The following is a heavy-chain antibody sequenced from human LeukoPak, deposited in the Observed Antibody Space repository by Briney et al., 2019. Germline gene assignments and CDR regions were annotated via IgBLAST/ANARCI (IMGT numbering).Heavy chain of an antibody. V-gene: IGHV1-2*02. CDR1: GYTFTGYY. CDR3: ARLVYDSSGYYHNWFDP. CDR2: INPNSGGT. J-gene: IGHJ5*02. Sequence: EASVKVSCKASGYTFTGYYMHWVRQDPGQGLEWMGWINPNSGGTNYAQKFQGRVTMTRDTSISTAYMELSRLRCDDTAVYYCARLVYDSSGYYHNWFDPWGQGTLVTVSS. D-gene: IGHD3-22*01.